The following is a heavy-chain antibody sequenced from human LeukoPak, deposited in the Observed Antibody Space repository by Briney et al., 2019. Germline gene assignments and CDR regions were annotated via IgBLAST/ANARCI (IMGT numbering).Heavy chain of an antibody. Sequence: PGGSLRLSCAASGFTFSSYGMHWVRQAPGKGLEWVAFIRYDGSNKYYADSVKGRFTISRDNSKNTLYLQMNSLRAEDTAVYYCAKDAARNTPYYFDYWGQGTLVTVSS. CDR3: AKDAARNTPYYFDY. CDR1: GFTFSSYG. V-gene: IGHV3-30*02. D-gene: IGHD2-15*01. J-gene: IGHJ4*02. CDR2: IRYDGSNK.